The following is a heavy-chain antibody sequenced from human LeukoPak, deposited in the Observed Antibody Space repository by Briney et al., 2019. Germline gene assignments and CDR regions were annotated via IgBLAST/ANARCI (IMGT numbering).Heavy chain of an antibody. V-gene: IGHV3-23*01. D-gene: IGHD5-18*01. CDR2: ISGSGGST. Sequence: GGSLRLSCAAPGFTFSSYAMSWVRQAPGKGLEWVSAISGSGGSTYYADSVKGRFTISRDNAKNSLYLQMNSLRAEDTAVYYCARDPTAMATGIDWFDPWGQGTLVTVSS. CDR3: ARDPTAMATGIDWFDP. J-gene: IGHJ5*02. CDR1: GFTFSSYA.